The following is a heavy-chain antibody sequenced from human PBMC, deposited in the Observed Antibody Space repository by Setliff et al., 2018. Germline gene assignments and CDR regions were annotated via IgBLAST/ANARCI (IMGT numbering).Heavy chain of an antibody. Sequence: KTSETLSLTCTVSGVSIRSYYWSWIRQPPGKGLEWIGYIFYSGSPNYNPSLQSRVSISVDTSKNQLSLKLDSLTAADTAVYFCARLPRTVTHFDYWGQGALVTVSS. CDR2: IFYSGSP. D-gene: IGHD4-17*01. J-gene: IGHJ4*02. CDR3: ARLPRTVTHFDY. CDR1: GVSIRSYY. V-gene: IGHV4-59*01.